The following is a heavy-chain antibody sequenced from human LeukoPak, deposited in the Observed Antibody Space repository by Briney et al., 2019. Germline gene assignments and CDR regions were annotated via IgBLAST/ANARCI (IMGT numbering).Heavy chain of an antibody. J-gene: IGHJ4*02. D-gene: IGHD3-10*02. CDR2: IWYDGSNK. CDR3: ARDRLPLLFGEFTD. Sequence: PGGSLRLSCAASGFTFSDYYMSWIRQAPGKGLEWVAVIWYDGSNKYYADSVKGRFTISRDNSKNTLYLQMNSLRAEDTAVYYCARDRLPLLFGEFTDWGQGTLVTVSS. CDR1: GFTFSDYY. V-gene: IGHV3-33*08.